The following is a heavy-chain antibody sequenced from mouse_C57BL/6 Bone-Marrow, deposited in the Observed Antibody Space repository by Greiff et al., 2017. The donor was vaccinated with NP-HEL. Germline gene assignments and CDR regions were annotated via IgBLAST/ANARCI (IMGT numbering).Heavy chain of an antibody. CDR1: GFTFSSYA. J-gene: IGHJ2*01. CDR2: ISDGGSYT. D-gene: IGHD2-5*01. CDR3: ARDKSNPFDY. Sequence: EVKLVESGGGLVKPGGSLKLSCAASGFTFSSYAMSWVRQTPEKRLEWVATISDGGSYTYYPDNVKGRFTISRDNAKNNLYLQMSHLKSEDTAMYYCARDKSNPFDYWGQGTTLTVSS. V-gene: IGHV5-4*01.